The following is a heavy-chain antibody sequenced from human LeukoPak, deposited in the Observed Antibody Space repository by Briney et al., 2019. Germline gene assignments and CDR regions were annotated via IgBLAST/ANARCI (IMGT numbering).Heavy chain of an antibody. CDR2: INSDGSST. Sequence: PGGSLRLSCAASGFTFSSYWMHWVRHAPGKGLVWVSRINSDGSSTSYADSVKGRFTISRDNAKNTLYLQMNSLRAEDTAVYYCAREWRGSSSWYARYWGQGTLVTVSS. CDR3: AREWRGSSSWYARY. V-gene: IGHV3-74*01. D-gene: IGHD6-13*01. J-gene: IGHJ4*02. CDR1: GFTFSSYW.